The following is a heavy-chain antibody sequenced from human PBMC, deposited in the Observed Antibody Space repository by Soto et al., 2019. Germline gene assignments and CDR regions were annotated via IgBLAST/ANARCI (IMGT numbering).Heavy chain of an antibody. CDR1: GFPFSKYW. Sequence: GGSLRLSCAASGFPFSKYWFHWVRQAPGKGLMWVSRIDPYDTGITYADSGKGRFTISRDNARNTLYLQMDSLTAEDTAVYYCARDMAGADDYLGQGTMVTVPS. CDR3: ARDMAGADDY. CDR2: IDPYDTGI. V-gene: IGHV3-74*01. J-gene: IGHJ4*02. D-gene: IGHD6-19*01.